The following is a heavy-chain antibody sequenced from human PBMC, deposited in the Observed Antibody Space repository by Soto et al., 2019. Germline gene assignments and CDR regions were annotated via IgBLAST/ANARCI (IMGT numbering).Heavy chain of an antibody. D-gene: IGHD3-22*01. Sequence: GSLRLSCSASGFTFSIYAMHWVRQAPGKGLEYVSSISTNGGSTDYADSVKGRFTISRDNSKNTVYLQMSSLRVEDTAVYYCVKREYYYDSSGYYPFDYWGQGTLVTVSS. CDR2: ISTNGGST. CDR3: VKREYYYDSSGYYPFDY. V-gene: IGHV3-64D*06. CDR1: GFTFSIYA. J-gene: IGHJ4*02.